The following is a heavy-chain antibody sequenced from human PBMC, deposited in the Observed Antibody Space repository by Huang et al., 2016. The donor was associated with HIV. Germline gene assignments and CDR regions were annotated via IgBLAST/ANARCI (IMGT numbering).Heavy chain of an antibody. Sequence: QLQLQESGPGLVKPSETLSLTCIVSGGSISSSSYYWGWIRQPPGKGLEWIGSIYYSGSTYYNPSRKSRVTISVDTSKNQFSLKLSSVTAADTAVYYCARGDMYSSSWYVYYYGMDVWGQGTTVTVSS. CDR3: ARGDMYSSSWYVYYYGMDV. CDR2: IYYSGST. J-gene: IGHJ6*02. D-gene: IGHD6-13*01. CDR1: GGSISSSSYY. V-gene: IGHV4-39*01.